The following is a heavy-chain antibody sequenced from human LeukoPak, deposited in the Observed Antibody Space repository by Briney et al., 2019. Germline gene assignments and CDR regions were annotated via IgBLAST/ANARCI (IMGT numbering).Heavy chain of an antibody. J-gene: IGHJ5*02. CDR2: DSIRGGT. D-gene: IGHD6-13*01. V-gene: IGHV4-4*07. CDR1: GVSLSNYF. CDR3: ARGPLMSAGGGVDP. Sequence: SETLSLTCSVSGVSLSNYFWSWIRQSAGKGLEWIGRDSIRGGTNYNPSLASRASMSIDTSKSQFSLKLTSVTAADTAVYYCARGPLMSAGGGVDPWGQGTLVIVSS.